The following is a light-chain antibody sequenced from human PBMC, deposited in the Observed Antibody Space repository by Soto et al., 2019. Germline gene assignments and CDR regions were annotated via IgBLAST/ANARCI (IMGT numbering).Light chain of an antibody. V-gene: IGLV2-14*01. CDR2: EVT. Sequence: QPVLTQPASVSGSPGQSITMSCTGIGNVGSFKYVSWYQHHPGKAPKLLIYEVTNRPSGVSNRFSGSKSANTASLTISGLQAEDEAHYYCSSDSSTWVFGGGTQLTVL. CDR3: SSDSSTWV. CDR1: GNVGSFKY. J-gene: IGLJ3*02.